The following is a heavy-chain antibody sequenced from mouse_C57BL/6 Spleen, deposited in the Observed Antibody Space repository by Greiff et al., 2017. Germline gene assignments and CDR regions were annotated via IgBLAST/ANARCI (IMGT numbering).Heavy chain of an antibody. J-gene: IGHJ1*03. CDR1: GYTFTDYN. CDR2: INPNNGGT. V-gene: IGHV1-18*01. D-gene: IGHD1-1*01. CDR3: ARFYYGTSYWYFDV. Sequence: VQLQQSGPELVKPGASVKIPCKASGYTFTDYNMDWVKQSHGKSLEWIGDINPNNGGTIYNQKFKGKATLTVDKSSSIAYMELRSLTSEDTAVYYCARFYYGTSYWYFDVWGTGTTVTVSS.